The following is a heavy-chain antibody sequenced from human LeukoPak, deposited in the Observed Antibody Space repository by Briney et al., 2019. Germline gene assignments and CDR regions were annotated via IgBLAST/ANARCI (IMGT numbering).Heavy chain of an antibody. V-gene: IGHV4-59*01. D-gene: IGHD3-3*01. CDR2: IFYSGST. CDR1: GGSFSPYY. J-gene: IGHJ5*02. Sequence: SETLSLTCAVYGGSFSPYYWSWIRQPPGKGLEWIGYIFYSGSTNYNPSLKSRVTISVDTSKNQFSLKLSSVTAADTAVYYCARVFSYPLRAPFDPWGQGTLVTVSS. CDR3: ARVFSYPLRAPFDP.